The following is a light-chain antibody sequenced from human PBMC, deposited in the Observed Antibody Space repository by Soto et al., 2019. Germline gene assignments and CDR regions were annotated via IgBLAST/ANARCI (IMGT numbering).Light chain of an antibody. J-gene: IGKJ4*01. CDR2: DAS. CDR1: QSVSSY. CDR3: KQYNDWPPA. V-gene: IGKV3-11*02. Sequence: EIVLTQSPATLSLSPGERATLSCWASQSVSSYLAWYQHKPGQAPRLLIYDASNRATGIPARFSGSGSGRDFTLTISRLEPEDFAVYYCKQYNDWPPAFGGGTKVEIK.